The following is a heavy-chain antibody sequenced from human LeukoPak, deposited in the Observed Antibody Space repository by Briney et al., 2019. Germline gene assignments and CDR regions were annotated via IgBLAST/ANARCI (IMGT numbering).Heavy chain of an antibody. CDR2: LQQDGTKG. J-gene: IGHJ4*02. CDR1: GFAFSTYW. D-gene: IGHD3-10*01. CDR3: PRAISGRYDY. V-gene: IGHV3-7*03. Sequence: GGSLRLSCAASGFAFSTYWMTWVGQAPGKGLEGVANLQQDGTKGYYVDSLKGRFTISRDNAKNSLYLQMNSLTAADTAVYYCPRAISGRYDYWGQRTLVTVSS.